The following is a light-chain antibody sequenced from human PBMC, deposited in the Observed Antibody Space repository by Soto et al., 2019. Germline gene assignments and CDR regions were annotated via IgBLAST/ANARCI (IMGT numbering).Light chain of an antibody. CDR1: KNDIGVYDF. J-gene: IGLJ1*01. V-gene: IGLV2-8*01. CDR3: ATWDDSLNGFYV. CDR2: EVV. Sequence: QSVLTQPPSASGSPGQSVTISCTGTKNDIGVYDFVSWYQHHPGKAPRLIIYEVVQRPSGVPDRFSGSKSGTSASLAISGLRSDDEADYFCATWDDSLNGFYVFGTGTKV.